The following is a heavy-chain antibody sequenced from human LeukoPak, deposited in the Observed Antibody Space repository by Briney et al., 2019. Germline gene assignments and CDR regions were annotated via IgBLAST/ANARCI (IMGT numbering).Heavy chain of an antibody. D-gene: IGHD4-17*01. J-gene: IGHJ4*02. Sequence: PSETLSLTCAVYGGSFSGYYWSWIRQPPGKGLEWIGEINHRGSTNYNPSLKSRVTISVDTSKNQFSLKLSSVTAADTAVYYCASSGRMTTVTTAFHYWGQGTLVTVSS. CDR2: INHRGST. CDR3: ASSGRMTTVTTAFHY. V-gene: IGHV4-34*01. CDR1: GGSFSGYY.